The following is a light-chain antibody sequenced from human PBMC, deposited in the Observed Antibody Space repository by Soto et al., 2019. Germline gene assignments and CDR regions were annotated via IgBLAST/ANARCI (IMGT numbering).Light chain of an antibody. CDR3: QQYGSSATT. V-gene: IGKV3-20*01. Sequence: EIVLTQSPGTLSLSPGERATLSCRASQSVSSSYLAWYQQKPGQAPRLLIYGASSRATGIPDRFSGGGSGTDFARTVSRLEAEDFEVYYYQQYGSSATTFGGGTKVEIK. CDR2: GAS. CDR1: QSVSSSY. J-gene: IGKJ4*01.